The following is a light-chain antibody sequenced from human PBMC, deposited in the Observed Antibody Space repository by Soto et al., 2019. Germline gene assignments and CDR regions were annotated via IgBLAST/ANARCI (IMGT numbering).Light chain of an antibody. Sequence: DIQMTQSPSSLSASVGDRATITCRASQSISSYLNWYQQNPGKAPKLLIYAASSLQSGVPSRFSGSGSGTDFTLTISSLQHEDFATYYCQQSYSTPPTFGHGTKVDIK. CDR2: AAS. V-gene: IGKV1-39*01. J-gene: IGKJ3*01. CDR1: QSISSY. CDR3: QQSYSTPPT.